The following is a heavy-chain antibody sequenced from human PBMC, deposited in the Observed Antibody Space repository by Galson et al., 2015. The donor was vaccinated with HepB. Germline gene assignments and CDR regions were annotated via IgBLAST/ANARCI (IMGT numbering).Heavy chain of an antibody. CDR2: ISYDGSNK. D-gene: IGHD6-19*01. V-gene: IGHV3-30*04. CDR1: GFTFSSYA. J-gene: IGHJ4*02. CDR3: ARDRRQWLNY. Sequence: SLRLSCAASGFTFSSYAMHWVRQAPGKGLEWVAVISYDGSNKYYADSVKGRFTISRDNSKNTLYLQMNSLRAEDTAVYYCARDRRQWLNYWGQGTLVTVSS.